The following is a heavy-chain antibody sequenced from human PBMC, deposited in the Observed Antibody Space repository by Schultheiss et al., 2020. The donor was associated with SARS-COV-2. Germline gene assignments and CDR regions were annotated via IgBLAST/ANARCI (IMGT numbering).Heavy chain of an antibody. Sequence: SQTLSLTCTVSGGSISSYYWSWIRQHPGKGLEWIGYIYYSGRNNYKPSLKSRVTMSLDTSKNQFSLKLSSVTAADTAVYYCARFRTYGYYGLDVWGQGTTVTVSS. CDR2: IYYSGRN. CDR1: GGSISSYY. CDR3: ARFRTYGYYGLDV. J-gene: IGHJ6*02. D-gene: IGHD2-8*01. V-gene: IGHV4-59*01.